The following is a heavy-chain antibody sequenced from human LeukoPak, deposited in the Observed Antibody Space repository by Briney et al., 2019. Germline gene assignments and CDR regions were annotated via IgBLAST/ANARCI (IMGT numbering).Heavy chain of an antibody. D-gene: IGHD6-19*01. CDR2: ISSSSSYI. CDR3: ARAIAVAGTSRVGIINY. V-gene: IGHV3-21*01. J-gene: IGHJ4*02. CDR1: GFTFSSYS. Sequence: GGSLRLSCAASGFTFSSYSMNWVRQAPGKGLEWVSSISSSSSYIYYADSVKGRFTISRDNAKNSLYLQMNSLRAEDTAVYYCARAIAVAGTSRVGIINYWGQGTLVSVSS.